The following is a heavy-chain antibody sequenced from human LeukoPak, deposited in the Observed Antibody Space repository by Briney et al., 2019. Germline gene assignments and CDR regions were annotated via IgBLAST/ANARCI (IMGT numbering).Heavy chain of an antibody. J-gene: IGHJ6*02. CDR1: GFTFTNYA. Sequence: GGSLRLSCAVSGFTFTNYAMNWVRQAPGKGLEWLSAISSSGGTTCYADSVKGRFTISRDNSRNTLYLQMNSLRVADTAVYFCTKVRLSNLYYYYGMDVWGQGTTVTVSS. CDR3: TKVRLSNLYYYYGMDV. CDR2: ISSSGGTT. D-gene: IGHD2-21*02. V-gene: IGHV3-23*01.